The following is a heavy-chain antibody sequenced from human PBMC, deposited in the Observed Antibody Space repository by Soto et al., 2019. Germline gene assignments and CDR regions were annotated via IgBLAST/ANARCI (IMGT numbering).Heavy chain of an antibody. CDR3: ARDGREASGMDV. J-gene: IGHJ6*02. Sequence: PSETLSLTCTVSGGSISSHYWSWVRQAPGKGLEWIGHIYYRGSTTYNPSLRSRSTISVDTSNNQFSLKLNSVTTADTAVYYCARDGREASGMDVWGQGTKVNVSS. CDR2: IYYRGST. D-gene: IGHD1-26*01. CDR1: GGSISSHY. V-gene: IGHV4-59*11.